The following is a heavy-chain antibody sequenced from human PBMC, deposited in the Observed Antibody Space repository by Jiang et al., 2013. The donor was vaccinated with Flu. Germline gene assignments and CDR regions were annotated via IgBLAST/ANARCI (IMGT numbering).Heavy chain of an antibody. V-gene: IGHV4-39*01. CDR3: ATPYYYDSSGLGAAFDI. Sequence: KSRVTISVDTSKNQFSLKLSSVTAADTAVYYCATPYYYDSSGLGAAFDIWGQGTMVTVSS. D-gene: IGHD3-22*01. J-gene: IGHJ3*02.